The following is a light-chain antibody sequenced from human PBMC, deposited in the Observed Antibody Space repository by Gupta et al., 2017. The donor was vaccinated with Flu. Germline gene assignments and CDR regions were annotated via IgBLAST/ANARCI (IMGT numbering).Light chain of an antibody. CDR1: ESINMW. Sequence: VQMTQSPSTLSASVGDRVTITCRASESINMWLAWYQQKPGKAPKLLIYKAFNLESGVPSRFSGSESISGKEFTLTISSLQPDDFATYYCQHYNSYSIFTFGPGTRVEIK. V-gene: IGKV1-5*03. CDR3: QHYNSYSIFT. CDR2: KAF. J-gene: IGKJ3*01.